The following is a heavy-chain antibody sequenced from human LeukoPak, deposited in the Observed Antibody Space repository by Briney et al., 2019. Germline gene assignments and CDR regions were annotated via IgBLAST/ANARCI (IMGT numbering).Heavy chain of an antibody. D-gene: IGHD3-22*01. CDR3: ARVYDSRGSYLAY. V-gene: IGHV4-34*01. Sequence: SETLSLTCAVYGGSFSDYYWTWIRQPPGKGLEWIGEINHSESTNYNPSLKSRVTLSADTSKSQFSLKVNSVTAADTAVYYCARVYDSRGSYLAYWGQGTLVTVSS. J-gene: IGHJ4*02. CDR2: INHSEST. CDR1: GGSFSDYY.